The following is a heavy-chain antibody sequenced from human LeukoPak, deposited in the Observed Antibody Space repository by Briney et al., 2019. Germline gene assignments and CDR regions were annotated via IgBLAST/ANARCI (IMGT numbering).Heavy chain of an antibody. CDR1: GFTFNIFP. D-gene: IGHD2-21*01. V-gene: IGHV3-64D*06. CDR3: SPHIHYSYEY. J-gene: IGHJ4*02. CDR2: ISSNGDST. Sequence: GGSLRLSCSASGFTFNIFPMHWVRQAPGKGLEYVSAISSNGDSTYYADSVKGRFTISRDNSRNTLSLQMSSLRAEDTAVYYCSPHIHYSYEYWDRGTLVTVS.